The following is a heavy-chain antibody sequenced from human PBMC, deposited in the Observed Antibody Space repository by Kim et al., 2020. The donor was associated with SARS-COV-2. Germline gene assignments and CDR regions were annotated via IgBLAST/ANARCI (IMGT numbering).Heavy chain of an antibody. CDR1: GGSISSGGYY. V-gene: IGHV4-31*03. CDR2: IYYSGST. Sequence: SETLSLTCTVSGGSISSGGYYWSWIRQHPGKGLEWIGYIYYSGSTYYNPSLKSRVTISVDTSKNQFSLKLSSVTAADTAVYYCARDTTTYDAFDIWGQGTMVTVSS. J-gene: IGHJ3*02. D-gene: IGHD1-1*01. CDR3: ARDTTTYDAFDI.